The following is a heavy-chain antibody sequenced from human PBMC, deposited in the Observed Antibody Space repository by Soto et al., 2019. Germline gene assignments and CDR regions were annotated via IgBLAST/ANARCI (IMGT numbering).Heavy chain of an antibody. CDR2: IIPLFGTA. V-gene: IGHV1-69*13. CDR3: ARQFDYDTSGYYYAY. D-gene: IGHD3-22*01. CDR1: GGTFNKYG. J-gene: IGHJ4*02. Sequence: ASVKVSCKTSGGTFNKYGIDWVRQAPGQGLEWMGGIIPLFGTANYAQKFQGRVTISADEVTSTVYMELRSLRSEDTGVYYCARQFDYDTSGYYYAYWGQGALVTVSS.